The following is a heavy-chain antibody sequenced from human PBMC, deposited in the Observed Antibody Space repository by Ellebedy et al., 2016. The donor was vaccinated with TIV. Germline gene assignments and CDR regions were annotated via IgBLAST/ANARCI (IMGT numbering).Heavy chain of an antibody. CDR3: ARDADVALYDY. Sequence: PGGSLRLSCVASGFTFNSYVMSWVRQAPGKGLEWASAFSASGHRTFYADSVKGRFTISRDNAKNSVSLQRNSLRAEDTAVYYCARDADVALYDYWGQGTLVTVSS. V-gene: IGHV3-23*01. CDR1: GFTFNSYV. CDR2: FSASGHRT. D-gene: IGHD2-15*01. J-gene: IGHJ4*02.